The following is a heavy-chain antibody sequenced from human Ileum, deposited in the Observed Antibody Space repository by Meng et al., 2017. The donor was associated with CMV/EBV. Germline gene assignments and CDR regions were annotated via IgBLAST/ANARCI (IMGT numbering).Heavy chain of an antibody. CDR2: ISSSGSST. Sequence: GGSLRLSCAASGFTFSIYEMNWVRQAPGKGLEWVSYISSSGSSTYYPDSVKGRFTISRDNTMNPLDLQMNSLRAEDTGVYYCVRERGGYCSGTSCSRAFDYWGQGTLVTVSS. CDR1: GFTFSIYE. D-gene: IGHD2-15*01. CDR3: VRERGGYCSGTSCSRAFDY. J-gene: IGHJ4*02. V-gene: IGHV3-48*03.